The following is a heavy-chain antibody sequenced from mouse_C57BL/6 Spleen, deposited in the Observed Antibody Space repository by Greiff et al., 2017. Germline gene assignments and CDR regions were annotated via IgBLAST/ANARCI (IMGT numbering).Heavy chain of an antibody. J-gene: IGHJ4*01. V-gene: IGHV1-7*01. Sequence: IQLQQSGAELAKPGASVKLSCKASGYTFTSYWMHWVKPRPGQGLEWIGYINPSSGYTKYNQKFKDKATLTADKSSSTAYMQLSSLTYEDSAVYYCAITTVVAYYAMDYWGQGTSVTVSS. CDR1: GYTFTSYW. D-gene: IGHD1-1*01. CDR3: AITTVVAYYAMDY. CDR2: INPSSGYT.